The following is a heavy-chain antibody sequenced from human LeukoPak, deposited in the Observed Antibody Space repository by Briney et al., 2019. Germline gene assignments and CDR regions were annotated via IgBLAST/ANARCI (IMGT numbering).Heavy chain of an antibody. CDR3: ARLGVITAAGTYDY. Sequence: GGSLRLSCAASGFTFSDYFMTWIRQAPGNGLEWIAHMRGSGDTVSYADSVGGRFTISRDNVKNSLYLQMNGLRVEDTAVYYCARLGVITAAGTYDYWGQGALVTVSS. V-gene: IGHV3-11*01. J-gene: IGHJ4*02. CDR1: GFTFSDYF. D-gene: IGHD6-13*01. CDR2: MRGSGDTV.